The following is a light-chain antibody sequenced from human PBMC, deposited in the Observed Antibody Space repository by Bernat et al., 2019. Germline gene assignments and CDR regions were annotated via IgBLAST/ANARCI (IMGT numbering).Light chain of an antibody. CDR2: AAS. V-gene: IGKV1-39*01. CDR3: QQSYSTPPA. Sequence: IQLTQSPSSLSASVGDRVTITCRSSQSISSYLNWYQQKPGKAPKLLIYAASSLQSGVPSRFSGSGSGTDFTLTISSLQPEDFATYYCQQSYSTPPAFGKGTKVKIK. CDR1: QSISSY. J-gene: IGKJ1*01.